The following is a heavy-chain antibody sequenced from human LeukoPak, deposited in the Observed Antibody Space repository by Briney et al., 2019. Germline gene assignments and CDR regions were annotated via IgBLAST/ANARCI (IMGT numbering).Heavy chain of an antibody. CDR1: GFSRSNARMG. Sequence: SGPTLLHPTATLTLTCTVSGFSRSNARMGVRWIRQPPGKALVWLPHIFSTHEQSYSTSLKSRLTLSKDPSKSQVVLTMTNMDPVDTATYYCARSGSYHNWFDHWGQGTLVTVSS. CDR2: IFSTHEQ. V-gene: IGHV2-26*01. D-gene: IGHD1-26*01. J-gene: IGHJ5*02. CDR3: ARSGSYHNWFDH.